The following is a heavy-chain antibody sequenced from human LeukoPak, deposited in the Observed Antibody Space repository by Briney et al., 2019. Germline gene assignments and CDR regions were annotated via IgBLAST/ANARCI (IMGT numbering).Heavy chain of an antibody. CDR1: GFTFSDYY. CDR3: ARISGSYVFDY. J-gene: IGHJ4*02. CDR2: ISSSTYT. Sequence: PGGSLRLSCAASGFTFSDYYMSRIRQAPGKGLEWISYISSSTYTNYADSVKGRFTISRDNAKNSMYLQMNSLRAEDTAVYYCARISGSYVFDYWGQGTLVTVSS. V-gene: IGHV3-11*03. D-gene: IGHD1-26*01.